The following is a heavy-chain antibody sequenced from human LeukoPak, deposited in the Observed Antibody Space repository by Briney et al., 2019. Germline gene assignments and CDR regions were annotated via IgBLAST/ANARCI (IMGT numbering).Heavy chain of an antibody. J-gene: IGHJ3*02. V-gene: IGHV3-15*01. D-gene: IGHD3-22*01. CDR2: IKSKTDGGTT. CDR1: GFTFGDYV. Sequence: GGSLRLSCTTSGFTFGDYVMSWVRQAPGKGLEWVGRIKSKTDGGTTDYAAPVKGRFTISRDDSKNTLYLQMNSLKTEDTAVYYCTTDPYYYDSSGYYYENDAFDIWGQGTMVTVSS. CDR3: TTDPYYYDSSGYYYENDAFDI.